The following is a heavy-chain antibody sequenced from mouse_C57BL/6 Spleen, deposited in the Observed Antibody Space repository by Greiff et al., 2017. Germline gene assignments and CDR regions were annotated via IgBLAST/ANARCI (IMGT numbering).Heavy chain of an antibody. CDR1: GYTFTDYY. D-gene: IGHD2-1*01. CDR3: AVYYGNLFDY. V-gene: IGHV1-76*01. J-gene: IGHJ2*01. Sequence: VQLQQSGAELVRPGASVKLSCKASGYTFTDYYINWVKQRPGQGLEWIARIYPGSGNTYYNEKFKGKATLTAEKSSSTAYMQLSSLTSEDSAVYFCAVYYGNLFDYWGQGTTLTVSS. CDR2: IYPGSGNT.